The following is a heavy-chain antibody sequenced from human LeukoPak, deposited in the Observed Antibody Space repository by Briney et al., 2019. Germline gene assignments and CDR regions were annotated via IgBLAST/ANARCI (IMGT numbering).Heavy chain of an antibody. J-gene: IGHJ6*02. Sequence: PGGSLRLSCAASGFTFSSYEMNWVRQAPGKGLEWISYISSSGTTIYYADSVKGRFTISRDNAKNSLYLQMNSLRAEDTAVYYCARADYYDSSAYWGNDYYYYGMDAWGQGTTVTVSS. CDR2: ISSSGTTI. CDR3: ARADYYDSSAYWGNDYYYYGMDA. CDR1: GFTFSSYE. V-gene: IGHV3-48*03. D-gene: IGHD3-22*01.